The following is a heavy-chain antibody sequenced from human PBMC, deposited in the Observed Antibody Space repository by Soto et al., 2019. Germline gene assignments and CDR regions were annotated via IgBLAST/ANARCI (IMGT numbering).Heavy chain of an antibody. CDR2: SYYSGST. CDR1: GYSISNYY. V-gene: IGHV4-59*08. Sequence: SETLSLTCTVSGYSISNYYWSWIRQPPGQGLEWIGYSYYSGSTNYNPSLKSRVIISVDTSKNQFSLKLTSVTAADTAVYYCARRHSSGYYASGWFDPWGQGTRVT. CDR3: ARRHSSGYYASGWFDP. J-gene: IGHJ5*02. D-gene: IGHD3-22*01.